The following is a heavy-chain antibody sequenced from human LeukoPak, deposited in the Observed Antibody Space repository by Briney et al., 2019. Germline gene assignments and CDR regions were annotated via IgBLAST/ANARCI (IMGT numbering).Heavy chain of an antibody. D-gene: IGHD2-2*01. CDR3: ARAPRVVYQLLPRSFDF. V-gene: IGHV4-39*07. CDR1: GGSISSSSYY. CDR2: LYYTGST. J-gene: IGHJ4*02. Sequence: SETLSLTCTVSGGSISSSSYYWGWIRQPPGKGLEYIGSLYYTGSTYSNPSLQSRVTISVDTSKNQFSLKLSSVTAADTAIYYCARAPRVVYQLLPRSFDFWGQGTLVTVSS.